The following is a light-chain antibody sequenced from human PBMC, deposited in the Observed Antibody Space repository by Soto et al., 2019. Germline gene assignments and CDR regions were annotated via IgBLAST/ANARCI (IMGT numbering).Light chain of an antibody. Sequence: DIQMTQSPSSVSASVGDRVTITCRASQGISSWVAWYQQKPGKAPNLLIYAASSLQSGVPSRFSGSGSGTEFTLTISSLQPEDFATYYCQQADTFPLTFGGGTKVAI. CDR3: QQADTFPLT. V-gene: IGKV1-12*01. CDR2: AAS. CDR1: QGISSW. J-gene: IGKJ4*01.